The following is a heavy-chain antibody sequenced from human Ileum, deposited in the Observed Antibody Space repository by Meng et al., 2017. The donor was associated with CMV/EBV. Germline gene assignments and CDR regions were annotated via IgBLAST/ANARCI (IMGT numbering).Heavy chain of an antibody. V-gene: IGHV4-34*01. CDR3: ARASPQRRFLSY. Sequence: LQQWGAGLLKTSGTLSLMCAVYGGSFSEDHWSWISQPPGKGLEWIVEINHGGSSNYNPSLKSRVTISVDRSRNQVSLKLTSVTAADTAVYYCARASPQRRFLSYWGQGTLVTVSS. CDR1: GGSFSEDH. J-gene: IGHJ4*02. CDR2: INHGGSS. D-gene: IGHD3-3*01.